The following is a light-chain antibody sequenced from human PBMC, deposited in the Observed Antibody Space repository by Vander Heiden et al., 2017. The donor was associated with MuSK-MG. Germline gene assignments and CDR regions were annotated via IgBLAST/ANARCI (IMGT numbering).Light chain of an antibody. J-gene: IGLJ2*01. CDR1: RFNIGSNS. CDR2: SSN. CDR3: AAWDDSLNALI. Sequence: QSVLTQPPSTSATPGQRVIISRSGSRFNIGSNSVHWYQQFPGTAPKLLIYSSNQRPSGVPDRFSGSKSGTSASLAISGLQSDDEAEYFCAAWDDSLNALIFGGGTSLTAL. V-gene: IGLV1-44*01.